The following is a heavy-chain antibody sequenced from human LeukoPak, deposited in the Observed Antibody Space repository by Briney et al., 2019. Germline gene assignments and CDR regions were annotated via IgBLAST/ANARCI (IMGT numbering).Heavy chain of an antibody. Sequence: SETLSLTCTVPGGSISSGSYYWSWIRQPAGKGLEWIGRIYTSGSTNYNPSLKSRVNISVDTSKNQFSLKLSSVTAADTAVYYCATEISYWGQGTLVTVSS. J-gene: IGHJ4*02. CDR3: ATEISY. CDR2: IYTSGST. CDR1: GGSISSGSYY. V-gene: IGHV4-61*02.